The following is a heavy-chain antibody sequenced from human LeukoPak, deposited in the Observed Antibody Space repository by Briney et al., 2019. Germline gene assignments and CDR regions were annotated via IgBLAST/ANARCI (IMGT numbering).Heavy chain of an antibody. J-gene: IGHJ1*01. CDR3: AMGFWYEEYYQH. CDR2: IYYSGST. V-gene: IGHV4-59*02. D-gene: IGHD6-13*01. Sequence: SETLSLTCTVSGASVSSYYWSWIRQPPGKGLEWIGYIYYSGSTNYNPSLKSRITISVDTSKNQFSLRLSPVTAADTAVYFCAMGFWYEEYYQHWGQGSLVIVSS. CDR1: GASVSSYY.